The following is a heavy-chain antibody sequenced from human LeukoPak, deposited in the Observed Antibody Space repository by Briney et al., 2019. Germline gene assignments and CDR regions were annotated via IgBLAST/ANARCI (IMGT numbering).Heavy chain of an antibody. CDR3: ARDPNVLQYFDWTFDY. CDR1: GFSFSTYA. J-gene: IGHJ4*02. D-gene: IGHD3-9*01. V-gene: IGHV3-30*04. Sequence: GKSLRLSCAASGFSFSTYAMHWVRQAPGKGLEWVAVLSYDGFNKYYADSVKGRFTISRDNSKYTLYLQMHNMRAEDTAVYYCARDPNVLQYFDWTFDYWGQGTLVTVSS. CDR2: LSYDGFNK.